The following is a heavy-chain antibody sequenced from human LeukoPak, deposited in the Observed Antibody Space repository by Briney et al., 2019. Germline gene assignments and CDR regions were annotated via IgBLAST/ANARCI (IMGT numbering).Heavy chain of an antibody. D-gene: IGHD5-12*01. V-gene: IGHV1-8*01. Sequence: ASVKVSCKASRYTFTSYDINWVRQATGQGLEWMGWMNPNSGNTGYAQKFQGRVTMTRNTSISTAYMELSSLRSEDTAVYYCASGGYDRPSDLDYWGQGTLVTVSS. CDR1: RYTFTSYD. J-gene: IGHJ4*02. CDR2: MNPNSGNT. CDR3: ASGGYDRPSDLDY.